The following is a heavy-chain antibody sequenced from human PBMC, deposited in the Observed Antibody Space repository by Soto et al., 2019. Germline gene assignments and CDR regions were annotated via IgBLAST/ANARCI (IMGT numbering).Heavy chain of an antibody. J-gene: IGHJ4*02. Sequence: PSETLSLTCTVSGGSISRYYWSWIRQPPGRGLEWIGFIYSGGSTNYNPSLKSRVTISVDTSNNQFSLKLTSVTAADTAVYYCARRDSSGYYVYWGQGTLVTVSS. D-gene: IGHD3-22*01. CDR1: GGSISRYY. CDR2: IYSGGST. CDR3: ARRDSSGYYVY. V-gene: IGHV4-59*08.